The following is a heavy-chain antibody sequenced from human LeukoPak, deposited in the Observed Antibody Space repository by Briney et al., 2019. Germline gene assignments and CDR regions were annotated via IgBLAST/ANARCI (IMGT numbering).Heavy chain of an antibody. D-gene: IGHD4-23*01. J-gene: IGHJ4*02. CDR1: GGSISSYY. V-gene: IGHV4-59*08. Sequence: SETLSLTCTVSGGSISSYYWSWIRQPPGKGLEWIGYIYYSGSTNYNPSLKSRVPISVDTSKNQFSLKLSSVTAADTAVYYCARLRWYLEYWGQGTLVTVSS. CDR3: ARLRWYLEY. CDR2: IYYSGST.